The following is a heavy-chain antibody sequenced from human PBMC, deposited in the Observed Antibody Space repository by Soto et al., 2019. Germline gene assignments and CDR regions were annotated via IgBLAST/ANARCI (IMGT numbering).Heavy chain of an antibody. Sequence: EVQLLESGGGLVQPGGSLRLSCAASGFTFSTYAMAWVRQARGKGLERVSSISSSSGSTFYADSVKGRFTIPRDNSENTLSLQMNSLRAEDTAVYYCAKQPLKVPLRFDYWGQGTLVTVSS. V-gene: IGHV3-23*01. J-gene: IGHJ4*02. CDR2: ISSSSGST. CDR1: GFTFSTYA. CDR3: AKQPLKVPLRFDY. D-gene: IGHD6-25*01.